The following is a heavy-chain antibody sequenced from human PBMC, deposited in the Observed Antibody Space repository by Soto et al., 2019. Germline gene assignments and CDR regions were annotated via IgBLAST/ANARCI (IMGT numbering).Heavy chain of an antibody. CDR2: IYRTGST. CDR3: ASRTAGGPFDP. V-gene: IGHV4-4*02. D-gene: IGHD3-16*01. CDR1: GGSFTSNNW. J-gene: IGHJ5*02. Sequence: TLSLTCAVSGGSFTSNNWWTWVRQPPGQGLEWIGEIYRTGSTNYNPSLKSRVTISLDKSKNQFSLKLTSLTAADTAVYYCASRTAGGPFDPWGQGTLVTVSS.